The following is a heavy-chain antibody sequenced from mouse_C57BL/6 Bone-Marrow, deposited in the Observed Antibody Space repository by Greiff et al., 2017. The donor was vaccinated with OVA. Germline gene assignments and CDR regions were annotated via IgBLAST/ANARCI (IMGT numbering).Heavy chain of an antibody. Sequence: DVQLQESGPELVKPGASVKIPCKASGYTFTDYNMDWVKQSHGKSLEWIGDINPNNGGTIYNQKFKGKATLTVDKSSSTAYMELRSLTSEDTAVYYCARSSVDYDGAWFAYWGQGTLVTVSA. V-gene: IGHV1-18*01. CDR3: ARSSVDYDGAWFAY. CDR2: INPNNGGT. D-gene: IGHD2-4*01. CDR1: GYTFTDYN. J-gene: IGHJ3*01.